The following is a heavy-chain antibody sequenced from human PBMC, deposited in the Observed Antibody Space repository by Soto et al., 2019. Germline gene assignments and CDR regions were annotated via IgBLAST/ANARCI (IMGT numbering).Heavy chain of an antibody. V-gene: IGHV3-48*01. D-gene: IGHD2-2*01. Sequence: GGSLRLSCAASGFTFSSYSMNWVRQAPGKGLEWVSYISSSSSTIYYADSVKGRFTISRDNAKNSLYLQMNSLRAEDTAVYYCARDAPDVCSSTSCYPNWGQGTLVTVSS. CDR1: GFTFSSYS. J-gene: IGHJ4*02. CDR2: ISSSSSTI. CDR3: ARDAPDVCSSTSCYPN.